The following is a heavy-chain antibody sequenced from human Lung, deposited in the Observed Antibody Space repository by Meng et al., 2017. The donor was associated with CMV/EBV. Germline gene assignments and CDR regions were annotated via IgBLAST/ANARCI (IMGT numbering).Heavy chain of an antibody. Sequence: SVKVSCKASGFTFTSSAVQWVRQARGQRLEWIGWIVVGSGNTNYEQKFQERVTITRDMSTSTASMELSSLRSEDTAVYYCAAEALKEQWLVYYYGMDVWGQGTTVTVSS. V-gene: IGHV1-58*01. CDR1: GFTFTSSA. CDR2: IVVGSGNT. CDR3: AAEALKEQWLVYYYGMDV. D-gene: IGHD6-19*01. J-gene: IGHJ6*02.